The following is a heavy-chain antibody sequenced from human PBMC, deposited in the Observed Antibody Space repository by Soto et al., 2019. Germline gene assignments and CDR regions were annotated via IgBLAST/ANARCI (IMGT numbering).Heavy chain of an antibody. J-gene: IGHJ6*02. CDR2: IYYSGST. CDR3: ARLDYDILTGRGMDV. CDR1: GGSISSSSYY. D-gene: IGHD3-9*01. V-gene: IGHV4-39*01. Sequence: PSETLSLTCAVSGGSISSSSYYWGWIRQPPGKGLEWIGSIYYSGSTYYNPSLKSRVTISVDTSKNQFSLKLSSVTAADTAVYYCARLDYDILTGRGMDVWXQGTTVT.